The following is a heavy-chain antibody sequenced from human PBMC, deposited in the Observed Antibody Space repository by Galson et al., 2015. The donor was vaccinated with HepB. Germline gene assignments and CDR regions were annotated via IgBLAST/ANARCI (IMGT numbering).Heavy chain of an antibody. CDR2: ITGSGGST. CDR1: GFTFKKFA. Sequence: SLRLSCAGYGFTFKKFAMRWVRQAPRKGLEWVSAITGSGGSTYYADSVKGRFTISRDNSKNTLHLQVNRLRAEDTAVYYCAKAVALYFYYGLDVWGQGTTVTVSS. J-gene: IGHJ6*02. V-gene: IGHV3-23*01. CDR3: AKAVALYFYYGLDV.